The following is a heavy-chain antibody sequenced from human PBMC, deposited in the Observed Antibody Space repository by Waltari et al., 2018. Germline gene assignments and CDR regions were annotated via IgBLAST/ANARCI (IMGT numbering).Heavy chain of an antibody. CDR1: GFTFSSYG. CDR2: IWYDGSNK. Sequence: QVQLVESGGGVVQPGRSLRLSCAASGFTFSSYGMHWVRQAPGKGLEWVAVIWYDGSNKYYADSVKGRFTISRDNSKNTLYLQMNSLGAEDTAMYYCAKDLSPKYNWNDGAFDIWGQGTMVTVSS. D-gene: IGHD1-20*01. J-gene: IGHJ3*02. V-gene: IGHV3-30*18. CDR3: AKDLSPKYNWNDGAFDI.